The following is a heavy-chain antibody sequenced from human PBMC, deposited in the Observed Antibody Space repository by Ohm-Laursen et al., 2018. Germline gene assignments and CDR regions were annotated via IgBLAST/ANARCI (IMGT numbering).Heavy chain of an antibody. J-gene: IGHJ4*02. CDR3: AKDEGSGSYYPPHFDY. V-gene: IGHV3-11*01. Sequence: SLRLSCAASGFTFSDYYMSWIRQAPGKGLEWVSYISSSGSTIYYADSVKGRFTISRDNAKNSLYLQMNSLRAEDTALYYCAKDEGSGSYYPPHFDYWGQGTLVTVSS. D-gene: IGHD3-10*01. CDR1: GFTFSDYY. CDR2: ISSSGSTI.